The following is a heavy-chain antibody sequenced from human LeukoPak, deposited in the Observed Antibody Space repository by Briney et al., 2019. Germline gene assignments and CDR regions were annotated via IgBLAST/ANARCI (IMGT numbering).Heavy chain of an antibody. Sequence: SETLSLTCTVSGGSISSSSYYWGWIRQPPGKGLEWIGSIYYSGSTYYNPSLKSRVTISVDTSKNQFSLKLSSVTAADTAVYYCARLSIAAADIPNPWGQGTLVTVSS. J-gene: IGHJ5*02. CDR2: IYYSGST. CDR3: ARLSIAAADIPNP. D-gene: IGHD6-13*01. CDR1: GGSISSSSYY. V-gene: IGHV4-39*01.